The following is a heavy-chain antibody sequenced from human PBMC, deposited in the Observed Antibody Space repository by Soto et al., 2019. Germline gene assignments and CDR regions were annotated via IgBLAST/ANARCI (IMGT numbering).Heavy chain of an antibody. V-gene: IGHV4-31*03. Sequence: SETLSLTCTVSGGSISSGGYYWSWIRQHPGKGLEWIGYIYYSGSTYYNPSLKSRVTISVDTSKNQFSLRLSSVTAADTAVYYCARDGGSRIGYCSGGSCYPPYGMDVWGQGTTVTVSS. CDR2: IYYSGST. D-gene: IGHD2-15*01. CDR3: ARDGGSRIGYCSGGSCYPPYGMDV. J-gene: IGHJ6*02. CDR1: GGSISSGGYY.